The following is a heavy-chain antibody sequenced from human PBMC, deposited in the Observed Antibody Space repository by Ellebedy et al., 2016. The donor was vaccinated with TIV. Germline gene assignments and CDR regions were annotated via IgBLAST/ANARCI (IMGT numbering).Heavy chain of an antibody. Sequence: SETLSLTCAVYGGSLSGYYWSWIRQPPGKGLEWIGEIIQSGTMNYGPSLESRVTISVDKSKNQFSLRLSSVTAADTAVYFCARGIYGSGSVDYWGQGTLVTVSS. CDR2: IIQSGTM. CDR1: GGSLSGYY. V-gene: IGHV4-34*01. J-gene: IGHJ4*02. D-gene: IGHD3-10*01. CDR3: ARGIYGSGSVDY.